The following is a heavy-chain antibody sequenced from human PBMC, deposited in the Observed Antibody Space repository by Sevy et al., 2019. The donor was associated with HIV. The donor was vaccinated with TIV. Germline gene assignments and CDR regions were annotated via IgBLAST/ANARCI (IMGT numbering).Heavy chain of an antibody. CDR2: ISWDSSSI. D-gene: IGHD6-13*01. J-gene: IGHJ4*02. V-gene: IGHV3-9*01. CDR3: AIDISVEGSIAAPGTGIFDS. Sequence: GGSLRLSCAASGFTFDDYAMHWVRQGPGKGLEWVSSISWDSSSIAYADAVKGRFTFSRDNAKSSLYLQMNSLRAEDTALYYCAIDISVEGSIAAPGTGIFDSWGQGTLVTVSS. CDR1: GFTFDDYA.